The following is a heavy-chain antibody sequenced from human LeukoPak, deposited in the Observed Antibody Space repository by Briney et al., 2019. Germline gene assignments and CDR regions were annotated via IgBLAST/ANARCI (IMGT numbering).Heavy chain of an antibody. J-gene: IGHJ4*02. CDR3: APLSYSSSSDY. CDR1: GFTFSSYG. Sequence: GGSLRLSCAASGFTFSSYGMHWVRQAPGKGLEWVAVIWYGGSNKYYADSVKGRFTISRDDSKNTLYLQMNSLRAEDTAVYYCAPLSYSSSSDYWGQGTLVTVSS. V-gene: IGHV3-33*08. CDR2: IWYGGSNK. D-gene: IGHD6-13*01.